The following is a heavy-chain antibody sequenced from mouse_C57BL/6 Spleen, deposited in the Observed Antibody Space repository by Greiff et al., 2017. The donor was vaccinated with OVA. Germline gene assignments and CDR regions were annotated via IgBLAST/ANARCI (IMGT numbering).Heavy chain of an antibody. CDR2: ISSGSSTI. V-gene: IGHV5-17*01. Sequence: EVKLVESGGGLVKPGGSLKLSCAASGYTFSDYGMHWVRQAPEKGLEWVAYISSGSSTIYYADTVKGRFTISRDNAKNTLFLQMTSLRSEDTAMYYCASNFLGQGAMDYWGQGTSVTVSS. D-gene: IGHD3-3*01. CDR1: GYTFSDYG. J-gene: IGHJ4*01. CDR3: ASNFLGQGAMDY.